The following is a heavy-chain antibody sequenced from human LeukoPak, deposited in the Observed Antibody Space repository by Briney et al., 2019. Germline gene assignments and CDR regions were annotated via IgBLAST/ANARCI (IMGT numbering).Heavy chain of an antibody. J-gene: IGHJ4*02. V-gene: IGHV3-21*01. CDR3: ARSSGWFNFDY. CDR2: ISSSSSYI. CDR1: GFTFSSYS. Sequence: PGGSLRLSCAASGFTFSSYSMNRVRQAPGKGLEWVSSISSSSSYIYYADSVKGRFTISRDNAKNSLYLQMNSLRAEDTAVYYCARSSGWFNFDYWGQGTLVTVSS. D-gene: IGHD6-19*01.